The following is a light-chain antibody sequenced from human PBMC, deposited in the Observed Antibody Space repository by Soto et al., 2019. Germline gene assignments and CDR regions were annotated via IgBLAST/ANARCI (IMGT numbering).Light chain of an antibody. CDR3: LQFYNFSWT. CDR1: QVIGND. V-gene: IGKV1-6*01. CDR2: AAS. J-gene: IGKJ1*01. Sequence: AIQMTQSPSSLSASVGDRVTISCRASQVIGNDLAWYQQKPGKAPRLLIFAASNLQSWVPSRFSGSGSGTDFTLTISRLQPEDFATYYCLQFYNFSWTFGQGTKVEIK.